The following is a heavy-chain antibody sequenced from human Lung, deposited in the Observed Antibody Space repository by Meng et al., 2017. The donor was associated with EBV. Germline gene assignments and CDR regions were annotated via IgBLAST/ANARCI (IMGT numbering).Heavy chain of an antibody. J-gene: IGHJ4*02. V-gene: IGHV1-18*01. CDR2: ISCYNGDT. D-gene: IGHD6-19*01. Sequence: GGEVKKPGASVMVSCKASGYTVTHHCISWIRQAPGQGLEWLGWISCYNGDTNYAQKVQGRFTMTMDKSASTAYMDLRSLRSDDTAVYYCARDPSNTSGRYAYFNYWGQGTLVTVSS. CDR1: GYTVTHHC. CDR3: ARDPSNTSGRYAYFNY.